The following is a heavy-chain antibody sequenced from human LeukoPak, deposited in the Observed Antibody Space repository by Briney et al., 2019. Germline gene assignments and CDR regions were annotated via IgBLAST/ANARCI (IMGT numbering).Heavy chain of an antibody. CDR3: ARDSKYYGSGSYYGY. J-gene: IGHJ4*02. CDR2: ITPIFGTA. D-gene: IGHD3-10*01. CDR1: GGTFSSYA. V-gene: IGHV1-69*01. Sequence: SSVKVSCKASGGTFSSYAISWVRQAPGQGLEWMGGITPIFGTANYAQKFQGRVTITADESTSTAYMELSSLRSEDTAVYYCARDSKYYGSGSYYGYWGQGTLVTVSS.